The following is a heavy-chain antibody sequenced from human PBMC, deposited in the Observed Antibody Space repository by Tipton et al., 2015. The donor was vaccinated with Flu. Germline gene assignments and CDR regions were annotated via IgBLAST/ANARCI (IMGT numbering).Heavy chain of an antibody. CDR1: GYSISSGYY. J-gene: IGHJ5*02. Sequence: TLSLTCTVSGYSISSGYYWGWIRQPPGKGLEWIGSIYHSGSTYYNPSLKSRVTISVDTSKNQFSLTLSSVTAADTAVYYCAREWTSLPVNWFDPWGQGTLVTVSS. V-gene: IGHV4-38-2*02. D-gene: IGHD3/OR15-3a*01. CDR2: IYHSGST. CDR3: AREWTSLPVNWFDP.